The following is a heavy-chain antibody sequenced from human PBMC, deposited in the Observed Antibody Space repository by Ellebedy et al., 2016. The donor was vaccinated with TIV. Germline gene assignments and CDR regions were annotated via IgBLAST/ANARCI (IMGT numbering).Heavy chain of an antibody. D-gene: IGHD2-15*01. V-gene: IGHV3-20*04. CDR3: ARNRYCSGGDCYALGY. CDR2: INWNGGST. CDR1: GFTFSSYV. J-gene: IGHJ4*02. Sequence: GESLKISCAASGFTFSSYVIHWVRQAPGKGLEWVSGINWNGGSTGYADSVKGRFTISRDNAKNTLYLQMNSLRAEDTALYYCARNRYCSGGDCYALGYWGQGTLVTVSS.